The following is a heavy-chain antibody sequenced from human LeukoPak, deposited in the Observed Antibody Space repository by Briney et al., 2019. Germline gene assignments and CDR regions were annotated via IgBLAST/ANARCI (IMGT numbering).Heavy chain of an antibody. CDR2: IYYSGST. Sequence: PSETLSLTCTVSGGSISSYYWSWIRQPPGKGLGWIGYIYYSGSTNYNPSLKSRVTISVDTSKNQFSLKLSSVTAADTAVYYCARDTRTGTISWGQGTLVTVSS. J-gene: IGHJ5*02. CDR1: GGSISSYY. CDR3: ARDTRTGTIS. D-gene: IGHD1-7*01. V-gene: IGHV4-59*01.